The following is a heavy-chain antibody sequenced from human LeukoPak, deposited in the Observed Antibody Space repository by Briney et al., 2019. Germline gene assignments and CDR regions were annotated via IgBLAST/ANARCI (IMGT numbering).Heavy chain of an antibody. V-gene: IGHV4-39*01. J-gene: IGHJ4*02. CDR1: GGSISSTSYY. CDR2: IDYRGST. Sequence: KPSETLSLTCPVSGGSISSTSYYWGWIRQPPEKGLEGIGSIDYRGSTYNTPSLKSRVTIYVDTSKNQFSLKVSSVTAADTAVYYCARHYSRSWFDYWGQGTLVTVSS. CDR3: ARHYSRSWFDY. D-gene: IGHD6-13*01.